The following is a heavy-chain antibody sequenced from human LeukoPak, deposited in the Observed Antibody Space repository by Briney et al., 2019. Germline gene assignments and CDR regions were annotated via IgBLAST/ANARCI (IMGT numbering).Heavy chain of an antibody. D-gene: IGHD5-12*01. J-gene: IGHJ3*02. V-gene: IGHV4-34*09. CDR3: ASGNTGYDRDSFDI. CDR1: GGSFSGYY. Sequence: PSETLSLTCAVYGGSFSGYYWSWIRQHPGKGLEWIAYVHHSGVTYPNPSLQSRITIPVETSKNQFSLKLSSVTAADTAVYYCASGNTGYDRDSFDIWGQGTMVTVSS. CDR2: VHHSGVT.